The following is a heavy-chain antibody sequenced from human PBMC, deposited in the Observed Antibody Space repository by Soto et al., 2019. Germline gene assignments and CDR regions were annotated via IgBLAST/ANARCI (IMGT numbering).Heavy chain of an antibody. D-gene: IGHD1-1*01. V-gene: IGHV1-24*01. CDR2: FDPEDGDT. CDR1: GHTLTELS. Sequence: QVQLLQSGAEVKKPGASVKDSCKVSGHTLTELSMHWVRQAPGRGLEWMGGFDPEDGDTIFAQKFQGRVTMTEDTSTDSTYMELSSLISEDTAVYYCAAGGTRWLHSPFDYWGQGTLVTISS. CDR3: AAGGTRWLHSPFDY. J-gene: IGHJ4*02.